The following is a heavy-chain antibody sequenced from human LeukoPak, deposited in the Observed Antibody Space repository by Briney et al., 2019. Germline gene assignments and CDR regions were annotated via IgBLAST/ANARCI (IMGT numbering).Heavy chain of an antibody. J-gene: IGHJ4*02. CDR2: INHSGST. Sequence: SETLSLTCAVYGGSFSGYYWSWIRQPPGKGLEWIGEINHSGSTNYNPSLKSRVTISVDTSKNQFSLKLSSVTAADTAVHYCARGRGYFDYWGQGTLVTVSS. CDR1: GGSFSGYY. D-gene: IGHD3-16*01. V-gene: IGHV4-34*01. CDR3: ARGRGYFDY.